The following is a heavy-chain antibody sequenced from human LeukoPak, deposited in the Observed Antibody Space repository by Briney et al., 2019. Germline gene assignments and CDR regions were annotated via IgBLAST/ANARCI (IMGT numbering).Heavy chain of an antibody. CDR2: IRYDGSNK. J-gene: IGHJ4*02. CDR1: GFTFSSYG. CDR3: ARDRGDSSGYSPEYFDY. V-gene: IGHV3-30*02. D-gene: IGHD3-22*01. Sequence: PGGSLRLSCAASGFTFSSYGMHWFRQAPGKGLEWVAFIRYDGSNKYYADSVKGRFTISRDNSKNTLYLQMNSLRAEDTAVYYCARDRGDSSGYSPEYFDYWGQGTLVTVSS.